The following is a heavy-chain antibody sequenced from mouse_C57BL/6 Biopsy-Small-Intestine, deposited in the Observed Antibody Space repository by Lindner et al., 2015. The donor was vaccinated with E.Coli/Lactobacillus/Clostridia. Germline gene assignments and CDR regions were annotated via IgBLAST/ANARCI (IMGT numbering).Heavy chain of an antibody. J-gene: IGHJ2*01. Sequence: VQLQESGAELVRPGTSVKVSCKASGYAFTNYLIEWVKQRPGQGLEWIGVIDPGSGDSNYNEKFKDKATLTTDKSSSTAHMQLSSLKSEDSAVYFCARSDYYGSSYGDYWGQGTTLTVSS. CDR3: ARSDYYGSSYGDY. D-gene: IGHD1-1*01. CDR1: GYAFTNYL. CDR2: IDPGSGDS. V-gene: IGHV1-54*01.